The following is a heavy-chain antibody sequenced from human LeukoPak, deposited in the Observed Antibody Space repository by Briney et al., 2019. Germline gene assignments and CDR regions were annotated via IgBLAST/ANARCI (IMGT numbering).Heavy chain of an antibody. Sequence: SQTLSLTCTVSGDSISSYYWSWIRQPPGKGLEWIGYIYHSGSTNYNPSLKSRVTISADTSKDQFSLKLASVTAADTAVYYCATGYSSTWYYFDYWGQGTLGTVRS. V-gene: IGHV4-59*01. J-gene: IGHJ4*02. CDR3: ATGYSSTWYYFDY. CDR1: GDSISSYY. CDR2: IYHSGST. D-gene: IGHD6-13*01.